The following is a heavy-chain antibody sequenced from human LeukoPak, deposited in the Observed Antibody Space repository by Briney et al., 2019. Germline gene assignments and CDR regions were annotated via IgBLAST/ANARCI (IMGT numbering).Heavy chain of an antibody. J-gene: IGHJ3*02. CDR2: INPSGGST. D-gene: IGHD3-22*01. V-gene: IGHV1-46*01. Sequence: GASVKVSCKASGGTFSSYAISWVRQAPGQGLEWMGIINPSGGSTSYAQKFQGRVTMTRDTSTSTVYMELSSLRSEDTAVYYCARENSGYAFDIWGQGTMVTVSS. CDR1: GGTFSSYA. CDR3: ARENSGYAFDI.